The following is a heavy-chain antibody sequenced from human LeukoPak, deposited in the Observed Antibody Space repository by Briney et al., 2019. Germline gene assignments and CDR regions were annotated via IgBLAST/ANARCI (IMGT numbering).Heavy chain of an antibody. D-gene: IGHD5-24*01. CDR3: ARVLDGYNLSPCDY. CDR2: ISSSNFYI. V-gene: IGHV3-21*01. Sequence: GGSLRLSCAASGFTFSSYSMNGVRQAPGKGLEWLSSISSSNFYIYYADSIKGRFTISRDDAKNSLYPQMNSLRAEDTAVYYCARVLDGYNLSPCDYWGQGTLVTVSS. CDR1: GFTFSSYS. J-gene: IGHJ4*02.